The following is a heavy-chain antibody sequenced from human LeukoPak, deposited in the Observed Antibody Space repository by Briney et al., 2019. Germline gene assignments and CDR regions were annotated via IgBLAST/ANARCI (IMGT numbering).Heavy chain of an antibody. CDR3: ARELGTLWFGELFRSNWFDP. J-gene: IGHJ5*02. D-gene: IGHD3-10*01. Sequence: ASVKVSCKASGYTFTSYGISWVRQAPGQGLEWMGWISAYNGNTNYAQKLQGRVTMTTDTSTSTAYMELRSLRSDDTAVYYCARELGTLWFGELFRSNWFDPWGQETLVTVSS. CDR2: ISAYNGNT. CDR1: GYTFTSYG. V-gene: IGHV1-18*01.